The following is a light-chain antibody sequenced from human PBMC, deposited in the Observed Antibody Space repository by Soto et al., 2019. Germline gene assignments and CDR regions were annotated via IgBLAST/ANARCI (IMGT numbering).Light chain of an antibody. CDR3: QQRNDYPLT. Sequence: DLQLTQSPSFLSASVGDRVSITCRASQGISSFLAWFQQKPGKAPKLLIYAASTLQTGVPSRFSGSGSGTEFTLTISCLQPEDFATYYCQQRNDYPLTFGGGTKVEI. CDR2: AAS. V-gene: IGKV1-9*01. CDR1: QGISSF. J-gene: IGKJ4*01.